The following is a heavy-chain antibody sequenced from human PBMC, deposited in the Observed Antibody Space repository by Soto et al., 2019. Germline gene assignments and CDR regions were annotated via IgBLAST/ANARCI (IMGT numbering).Heavy chain of an antibody. CDR1: GGSISSSNW. CDR3: ARRELYYDFWSGYYGRTWFDP. CDR2: IYHSGST. D-gene: IGHD3-3*01. Sequence: PSETLSLTCAVSGGSISSSNWWSWVRQPPGKGLEWIGEIYHSGSTNYNPSLKSRVTISVDKSKNQFSLKLSSVTAADTAVYYCARRELYYDFWSGYYGRTWFDPWGQGTLVTVSS. J-gene: IGHJ5*02. V-gene: IGHV4-4*02.